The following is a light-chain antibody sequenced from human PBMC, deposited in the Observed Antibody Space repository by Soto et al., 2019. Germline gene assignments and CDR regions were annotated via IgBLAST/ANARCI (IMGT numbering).Light chain of an antibody. V-gene: IGKV3-20*01. CDR2: GAS. Sequence: EVVLMQSPDTLSLSPGERATLSCRASESISSHYIAWYQHKPGQAPRLLIFGASTRATGIPDRFSGSWSGTDFTLTIIRLEPEDFAMYYCQNFGDSPFTFGPGTKVDIK. CDR3: QNFGDSPFT. CDR1: ESISSHY. J-gene: IGKJ3*01.